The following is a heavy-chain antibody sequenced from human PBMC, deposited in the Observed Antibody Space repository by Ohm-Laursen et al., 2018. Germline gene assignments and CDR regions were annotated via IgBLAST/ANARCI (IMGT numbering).Heavy chain of an antibody. CDR2: ITHRGSP. D-gene: IGHD3-16*01. V-gene: IGHV4-34*01. Sequence: SETLSLTCAVYGGSFSGHYWSWVRQPPGKGLEWIGEITHRGSPEYSLSLKSRVTISVDTSKNQFSLKLTSVTAADTAVYYCARHPQGFTFGPMLLDWGQGSLVTVSS. J-gene: IGHJ4*02. CDR1: GGSFSGHY. CDR3: ARHPQGFTFGPMLLD.